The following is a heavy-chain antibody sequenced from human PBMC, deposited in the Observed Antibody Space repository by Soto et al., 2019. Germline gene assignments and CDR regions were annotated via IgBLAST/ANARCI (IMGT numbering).Heavy chain of an antibody. D-gene: IGHD6-19*01. CDR1: GFTFSSYA. CDR2: ISGSGGST. Sequence: EVQLLESGGGLVQPGGSLRLSCAASGFTFSSYAMSWVRQAPGKGLEWVSAISGSGGSTYYADSVKGRFTISRDNSKNPLYLQMNSLRAADTAVYYCAKMGNDVSSGWAKLDYWGQGTLVTVSS. V-gene: IGHV3-23*01. J-gene: IGHJ4*02. CDR3: AKMGNDVSSGWAKLDY.